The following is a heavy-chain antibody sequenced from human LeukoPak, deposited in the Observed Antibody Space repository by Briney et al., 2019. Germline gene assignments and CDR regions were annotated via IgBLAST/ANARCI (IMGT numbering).Heavy chain of an antibody. V-gene: IGHV3-23*01. J-gene: IGHJ4*02. CDR3: AAKAARTNRSTNYYFDY. CDR1: GFTFSSYA. Sequence: GGSLRLSCAASGFTFSSYAMSWVRRAPGKGLEWVSAISGSGGSTYYADSVKGRFTISRDNSKNTLYLQMNSLRSEDTAVYYCAAKAARTNRSTNYYFDYWGQGTLVTVSS. D-gene: IGHD6-6*01. CDR2: ISGSGGST.